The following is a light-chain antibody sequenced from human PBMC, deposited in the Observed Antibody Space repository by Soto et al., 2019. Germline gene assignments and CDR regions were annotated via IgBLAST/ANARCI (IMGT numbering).Light chain of an antibody. V-gene: IGKV1-39*02. J-gene: IGKJ1*01. Sequence: DIPMTQSHSYLSASLGDRVAITCRASQSISNFLKWYQQKPGKAPKLLIYAASSFQSGVPSRFSGSGSGTDFTLTISRLEPEDFAVYYCQQYSSSRTFGQGTKVDIK. CDR2: AAS. CDR1: QSISNF. CDR3: QQYSSSRT.